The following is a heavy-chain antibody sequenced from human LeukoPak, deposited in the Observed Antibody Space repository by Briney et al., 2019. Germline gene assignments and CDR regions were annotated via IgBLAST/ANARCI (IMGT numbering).Heavy chain of an antibody. CDR3: ARQEPYDFWSGYYYYYGMDV. J-gene: IGHJ6*02. Sequence: SQTLSLTCTVSGASISNDDYYWSWIRQPPGKGLEWIGSVYYSGSNFYNPSLKSRVTISVDTSKNQFSLKLSSVTAADTAVYYCARQEPYDFWSGYYYYYGMDVWGQGTTVTVSS. V-gene: IGHV4-30-4*01. CDR2: VYYSGSN. D-gene: IGHD3-3*01. CDR1: GASISNDDYY.